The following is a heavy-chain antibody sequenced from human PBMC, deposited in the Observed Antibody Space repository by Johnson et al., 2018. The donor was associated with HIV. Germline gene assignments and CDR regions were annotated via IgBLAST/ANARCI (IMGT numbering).Heavy chain of an antibody. V-gene: IGHV3-30*03. CDR1: GFTVRSNY. D-gene: IGHD6-6*01. CDR3: ARVYSSSSAHAFDI. Sequence: QVQLVESGGGLVQPGGSLRLSSVASGFTVRSNYMSWVRQAPGQGLEWVAVISYDGSNKYYADSVKGRFTISRDNSKNTLYLQMNSLRAEDTAVYYCARVYSSSSAHAFDIWGQGTMVTVSS. J-gene: IGHJ3*02. CDR2: ISYDGSNK.